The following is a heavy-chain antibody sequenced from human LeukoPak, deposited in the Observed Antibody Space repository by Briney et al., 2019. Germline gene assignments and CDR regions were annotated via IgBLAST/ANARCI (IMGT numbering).Heavy chain of an antibody. J-gene: IGHJ4*02. CDR2: ISSSSSYI. CDR3: AREPDYGDYDY. D-gene: IGHD4-17*01. CDR1: GFTFSDYY. Sequence: PGGSLRLSCAASGFTFSDYYMSWIRQAPEKGLEWVSYISSSSSYIYYADSVKGRFTISRDNAKNSLYLQMNSLRAEDTAVYYCAREPDYGDYDYWGQGTLVTVSS. V-gene: IGHV3-11*06.